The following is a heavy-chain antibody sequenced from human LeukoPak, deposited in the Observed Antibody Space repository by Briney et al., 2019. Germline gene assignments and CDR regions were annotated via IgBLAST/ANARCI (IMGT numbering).Heavy chain of an antibody. CDR3: AMEDVSGDDVHDY. Sequence: GASVKVSCQVSGYTVTELSIHWVRQAPGKGLEWMGAFDPEDGETIYAQNFQGRFTMTEDTSTHTTFMELSSLRSEDTAVYYCAMEDVSGDDVHDYWGQGTLVTVSS. V-gene: IGHV1-24*01. CDR2: FDPEDGET. D-gene: IGHD2-21*02. J-gene: IGHJ4*02. CDR1: GYTVTELS.